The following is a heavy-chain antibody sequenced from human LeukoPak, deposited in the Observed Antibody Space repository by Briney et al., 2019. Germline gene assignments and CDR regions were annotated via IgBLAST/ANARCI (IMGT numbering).Heavy chain of an antibody. J-gene: IGHJ3*02. CDR3: ARFDRDAFDI. Sequence: PGGSLRLSCAASGFTFSSYAMHWVRQAPGKGLEYVSAISSNGGSTYYADSVKGRFTISRDNSKNTLYLQMGSLRAEDMAVYYCARFDRDAFDIWGQGTMVTVSS. CDR2: ISSNGGST. CDR1: GFTFSSYA. V-gene: IGHV3-64*02. D-gene: IGHD3-22*01.